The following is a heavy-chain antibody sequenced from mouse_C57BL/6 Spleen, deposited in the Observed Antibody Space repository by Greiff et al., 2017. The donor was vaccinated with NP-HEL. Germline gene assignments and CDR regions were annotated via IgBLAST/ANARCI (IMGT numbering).Heavy chain of an antibody. Sequence: EVKLVESGEGLVKPGGSLKLSCAASGFTFSSYAMSWVRQTPEKRLEWVAYISSGGDYIYYADTVKGRFTISRDNARNTLYLQMSSLKSEDTAMYYCTRGELYGNLYEYAMDYWGQGTSVTVSS. D-gene: IGHD2-1*01. J-gene: IGHJ4*01. CDR1: GFTFSSYA. V-gene: IGHV5S21*01. CDR2: ISSGGDYI. CDR3: TRGELYGNLYEYAMDY.